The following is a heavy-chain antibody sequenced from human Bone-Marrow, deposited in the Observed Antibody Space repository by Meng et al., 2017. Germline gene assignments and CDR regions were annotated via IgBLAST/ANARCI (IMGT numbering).Heavy chain of an antibody. CDR1: GVTLSSYW. CDR2: IKQDGSEK. D-gene: IGHD3-22*01. J-gene: IGHJ3*02. Sequence: GSPRLSGAASGVTLSSYWMSWGRQAPGKGLEWVANIKQDGSEKYYADSVKGRFTISRDNAKNSLYLQMNSLRAEDTAVYYCARGNEYYYDSSGYYRPNDAFDIWGQGTMVNVSS. CDR3: ARGNEYYYDSSGYYRPNDAFDI. V-gene: IGHV3-7*01.